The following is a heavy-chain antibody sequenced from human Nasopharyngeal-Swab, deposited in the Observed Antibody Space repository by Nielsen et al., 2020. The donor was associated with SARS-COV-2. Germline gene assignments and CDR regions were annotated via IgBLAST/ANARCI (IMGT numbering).Heavy chain of an antibody. J-gene: IGHJ4*02. CDR1: GFTFSDSA. D-gene: IGHD2-15*01. CDR3: TRCGGGCYSGRDY. V-gene: IGHV3-73*01. CDR2: ISSKGNTYAT. Sequence: GGSLKISCAASGFTFSDSAIHWVRQASGEGLEWVARISSKGNTYATAYAASVKGRFIIFRDDPTNTAYLQMNSLKTEDTAVYYCTRCGGGCYSGRDYWGQGTLVTVSS.